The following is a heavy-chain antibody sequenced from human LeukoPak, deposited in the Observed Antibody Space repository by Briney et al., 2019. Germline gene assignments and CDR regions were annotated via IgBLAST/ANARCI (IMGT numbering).Heavy chain of an antibody. Sequence: PGRSLRLSCAASGFTFSNYGVHWVRQAPGKGLEWVAVKYYADSVKGRFTISRDNSKNTLYLQMNSLRAEDTAVYYCARGSLGTIAVAGTLDYWGQGILVTVSS. J-gene: IGHJ4*02. CDR1: GFTFSNYG. D-gene: IGHD6-19*01. V-gene: IGHV3-33*01. CDR2: K. CDR3: ARGSLGTIAVAGTLDY.